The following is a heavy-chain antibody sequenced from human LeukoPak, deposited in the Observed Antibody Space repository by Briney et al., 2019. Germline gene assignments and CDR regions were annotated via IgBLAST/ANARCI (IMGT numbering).Heavy chain of an antibody. D-gene: IGHD2-15*01. V-gene: IGHV1-2*02. CDR1: GYTFTGYY. CDR3: ARSKESVAALFDP. J-gene: IGHJ5*02. Sequence: ASVKVSCKASGYTFTGYYMHWVRQAPGQGLGWMGWINPNSGGTNYAQKFQGRVTMTRDTSISTAYMELSRLRSDDTAVYYCARSKESVAALFDPWGQGTLVTVSS. CDR2: INPNSGGT.